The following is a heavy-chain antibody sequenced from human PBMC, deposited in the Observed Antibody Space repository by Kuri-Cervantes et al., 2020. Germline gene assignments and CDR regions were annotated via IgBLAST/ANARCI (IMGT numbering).Heavy chain of an antibody. Sequence: LSLTCAASGFTFSSYAMHWVRQAPGKGLEWVAVIWYDGSNKYYADSVKGRFTISRDNSKNTLYLQMNSLRAEDTAVYYCASAWGGAKGNDVALGFDPWGQGTLVTVSS. CDR1: GFTFSSYA. CDR3: ASAWGGAKGNDVALGFDP. D-gene: IGHD1-1*01. J-gene: IGHJ5*02. V-gene: IGHV3-33*08. CDR2: IWYDGSNK.